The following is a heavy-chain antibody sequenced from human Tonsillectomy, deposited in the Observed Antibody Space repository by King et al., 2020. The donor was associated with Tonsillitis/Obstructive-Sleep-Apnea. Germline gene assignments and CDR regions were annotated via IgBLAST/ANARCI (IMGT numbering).Heavy chain of an antibody. J-gene: IGHJ6*03. D-gene: IGHD3-10*01. CDR3: ARSPLAVSGTYMDV. V-gene: IGHV1-45*02. Sequence: QLVQSGAEVKKTGSSLNVSCKASGDILTYRYLHWVRQAPGQAPEWMGWITPYNGNTHYAQKFQDRVTFTRDSSLKTAFMELSGRRSEETGLYYCARSPLAVSGTYMDVWGAGTAVIVSS. CDR2: ITPYNGNT. CDR1: GDILTYRY.